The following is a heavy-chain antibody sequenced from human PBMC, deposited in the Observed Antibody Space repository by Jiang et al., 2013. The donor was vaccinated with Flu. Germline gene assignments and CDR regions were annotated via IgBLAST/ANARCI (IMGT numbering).Heavy chain of an antibody. CDR2: ISYDGNNK. J-gene: IGHJ4*02. CDR1: GFTFSTYG. Sequence: VQLLESGGGVVQPGKSLRLSCAASGFTFSTYGMHWVRQAPGKGLEWVAVISYDGNNKYYADSVKGRFTISRDNSKNTLYLEMNSLRAEDTAVYSCAKLKATHGDYRWPIDYWGQGTLVTV. V-gene: IGHV3-30*18. CDR3: AKLKATHGDYRWPIDY. D-gene: IGHD4-17*01.